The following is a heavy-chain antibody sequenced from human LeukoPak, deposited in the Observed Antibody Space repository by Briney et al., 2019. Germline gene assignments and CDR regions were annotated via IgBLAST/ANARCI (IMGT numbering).Heavy chain of an antibody. Sequence: SETLSLTCTVAGGSISSYYWSWIRQPPGKGLEWIGYIYYSGSTNYNPSLKSRVTISVDTSKNQFSLKLSSVTAADTAVYYCARDLRYGGNSRYWYFDLWGRGTLVTVSS. V-gene: IGHV4-59*01. CDR2: IYYSGST. CDR1: GGSISSYY. J-gene: IGHJ2*01. D-gene: IGHD4-23*01. CDR3: ARDLRYGGNSRYWYFDL.